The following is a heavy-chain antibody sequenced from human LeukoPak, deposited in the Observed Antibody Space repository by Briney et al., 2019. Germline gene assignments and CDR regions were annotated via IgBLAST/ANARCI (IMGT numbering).Heavy chain of an antibody. CDR2: FHTAGDT. D-gene: IGHD2-2*01. Sequence: GGSLRLSCAASGFTFSNYDMHWVRQSTGKGLEWVSAFHTAGDTHYSGSVKGRFATSRENAKNSFYLQMNNLRAGDTAVYYCARGSCSSSSCYERLNGLDVWGQGTPVTVSS. J-gene: IGHJ6*02. CDR1: GFTFSNYD. CDR3: ARGSCSSSSCYERLNGLDV. V-gene: IGHV3-13*01.